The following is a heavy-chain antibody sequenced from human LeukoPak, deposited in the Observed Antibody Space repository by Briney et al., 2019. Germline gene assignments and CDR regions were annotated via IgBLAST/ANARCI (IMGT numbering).Heavy chain of an antibody. V-gene: IGHV3-33*06. Sequence: GGSLRLSCAASGFTFSSYGMHWVRQAPGKGLEWVAVIWYDGSNKYYADSVKGRFTISRDNSKNTLYLQMNSLRAEDTAVYYCAKDEFYSSGSDWGQGTLVTVSS. CDR1: GFTFSSYG. J-gene: IGHJ4*02. CDR3: AKDEFYSSGSD. CDR2: IWYDGSNK. D-gene: IGHD6-19*01.